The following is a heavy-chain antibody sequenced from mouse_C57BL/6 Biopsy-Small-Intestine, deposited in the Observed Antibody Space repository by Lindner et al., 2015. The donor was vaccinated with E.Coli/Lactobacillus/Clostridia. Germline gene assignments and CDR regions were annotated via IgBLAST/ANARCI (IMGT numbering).Heavy chain of an antibody. Sequence: VQLQESGPELVKPGASVKLSCKASGYTFTSYDINWVNQRPGRGLEWIGWISPRDGSTEYNEKFKGKATLTVDTSSSTAYMELHSPTSEDSAVYFCARYDYDGAYWGQGTLVTVSA. CDR3: ARYDYDGAY. J-gene: IGHJ3*01. D-gene: IGHD2-4*01. CDR2: ISPRDGST. V-gene: IGHV1-85*01. CDR1: GYTFTSYD.